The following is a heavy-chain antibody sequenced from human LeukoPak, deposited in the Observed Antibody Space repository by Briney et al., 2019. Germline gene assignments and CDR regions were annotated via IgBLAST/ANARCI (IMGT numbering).Heavy chain of an antibody. CDR3: ARDSDSCTGGSCSFDY. Sequence: PGGSLRLSCAASGFTFSSYWMHWVRQAPGKGLVWVSRIKGDGSSRSYADSVKGRFTISRDNAKNTLYLQMNSLRAEDTAVYYCARDSDSCTGGSCSFDYWGQGTLVTVSS. CDR2: IKGDGSSR. CDR1: GFTFSSYW. V-gene: IGHV3-74*01. D-gene: IGHD2-8*02. J-gene: IGHJ4*02.